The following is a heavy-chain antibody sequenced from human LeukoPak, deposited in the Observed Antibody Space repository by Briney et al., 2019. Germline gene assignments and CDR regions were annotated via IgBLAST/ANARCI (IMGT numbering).Heavy chain of an antibody. V-gene: IGHV4-30-4*01. J-gene: IGHJ5*02. CDR2: MYYSRST. D-gene: IGHD3-22*01. CDR3: ARPYYYDSRIDP. Sequence: TVSLTCTVSGGSISSGDYYWSWIRQPPGKGLERIAYMYYSRSTYYNPSLKSRVTMSADTSKNQLSLKLSSVTAADTAVYYCARPYYYDSRIDPWGQGILVTVSS. CDR1: GGSISSGDYY.